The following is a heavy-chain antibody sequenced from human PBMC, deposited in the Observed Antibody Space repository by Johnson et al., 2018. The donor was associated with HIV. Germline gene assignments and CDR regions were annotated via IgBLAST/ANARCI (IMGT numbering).Heavy chain of an antibody. V-gene: IGHV3-30*04. CDR3: SNSGYEREHAFDI. CDR1: GFTFSS. J-gene: IGHJ3*02. CDR2: ISYDGSNK. D-gene: IGHD5-12*01. Sequence: QVLLVESGGGLVKPGGSLRLSCAASGFTFSSMHWDRQAPGKGLEWVAVISYDGSNKYYADSVKGRFTISRDNAKNSLYLQMNSLRAEDTAVYYCSNSGYEREHAFDIWGQGTMVTVSS.